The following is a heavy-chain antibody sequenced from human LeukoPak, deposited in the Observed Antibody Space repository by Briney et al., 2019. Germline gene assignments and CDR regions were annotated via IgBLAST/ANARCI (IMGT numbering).Heavy chain of an antibody. Sequence: PGGSLRLSCAASGFTFSSYAMSWVRQAPGKGLEWVAVISYDGSNKYYADSVKGRFTISRDNSKNTLYLQMNSLRAEDTAVYYCAKVGSRYCSSTSCYTFYIDYWGQGTLVTVSS. CDR2: ISYDGSNK. J-gene: IGHJ4*02. V-gene: IGHV3-30*18. D-gene: IGHD2-2*02. CDR1: GFTFSSYA. CDR3: AKVGSRYCSSTSCYTFYIDY.